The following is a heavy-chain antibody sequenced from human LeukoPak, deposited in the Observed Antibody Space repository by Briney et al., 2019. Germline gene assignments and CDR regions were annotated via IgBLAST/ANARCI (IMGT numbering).Heavy chain of an antibody. CDR2: ISAYNGNT. CDR3: CGAKTGVEDI. V-gene: IGHV1-18*01. D-gene: IGHD7-27*01. CDR1: GYTFTSYD. Sequence: ASVKVSCKASGYTFTSYDIHWVRQAPGQGLEGVGWISAYNGNTNYAQKLQGRVTMTTDTSTSTAYMELRRLGSRDPGGYYFCGAKTGVEDIWGQGTMVTVSS. J-gene: IGHJ3*02.